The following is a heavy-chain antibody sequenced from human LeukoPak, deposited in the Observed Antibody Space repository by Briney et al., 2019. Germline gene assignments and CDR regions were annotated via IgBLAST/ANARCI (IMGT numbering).Heavy chain of an antibody. Sequence: GGSLRLSCAASGFTFSSYEMNWVRQAPGKGLEWVSYISSSGSTIYYVDSVKGRFTISRDNSKNTLYLQMNSLRTEDTAVYSCVKDWSNNGYQFDYWGQGTLVTVSS. CDR2: ISSSGSTI. V-gene: IGHV3-48*03. CDR3: VKDWSNNGYQFDY. J-gene: IGHJ4*02. D-gene: IGHD5-24*01. CDR1: GFTFSSYE.